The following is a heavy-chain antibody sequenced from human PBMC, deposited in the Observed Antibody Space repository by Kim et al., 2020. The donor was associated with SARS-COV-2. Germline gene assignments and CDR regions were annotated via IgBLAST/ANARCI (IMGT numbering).Heavy chain of an antibody. D-gene: IGHD3-10*01. CDR2: INAGNGNT. J-gene: IGHJ6*02. Sequence: ASVKVSCKASGYTFTSYAMHWVRQAPGQRLEWMGWINAGNGNTKYSQKFQGRVTITRDTSASTAYMELSSLRSEDTAVYYCARGDYYGSGSYYGAGYYYGMDVWGQGTTVTVSS. CDR3: ARGDYYGSGSYYGAGYYYGMDV. V-gene: IGHV1-3*01. CDR1: GYTFTSYA.